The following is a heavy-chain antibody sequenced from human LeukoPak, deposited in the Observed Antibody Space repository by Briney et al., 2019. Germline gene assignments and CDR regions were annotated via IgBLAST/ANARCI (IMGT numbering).Heavy chain of an antibody. CDR3: ARGYYYDSSGPVDY. D-gene: IGHD3-22*01. CDR1: GGSIRNSSFY. V-gene: IGHV4-39*01. J-gene: IGHJ4*02. CDR2: IYNSGTT. Sequence: PSETLSLTCAVSGGSIRNSSFYWGWIRQPPGKGLEWIASIYNSGTTYYNPSIKSRITIFVDTSKNQVSLKLRSVTAADTAVYYCARGYYYDSSGPVDYWGQGTLVTVSS.